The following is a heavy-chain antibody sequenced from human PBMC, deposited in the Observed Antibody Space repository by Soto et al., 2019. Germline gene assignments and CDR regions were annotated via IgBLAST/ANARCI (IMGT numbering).Heavy chain of an antibody. Sequence: DVQLLESGGGLVQPGGSLRLSCAASGFPFSSYAMTWVRQTPGQGLQWVSSISGSGGRTYYADSVKGRFTISTDNSKHTLYLQMNSLRADDTAIYYCAKVCVFPFLETPSPFDPCGQGSLVTVSS. CDR3: AKVCVFPFLETPSPFDP. D-gene: IGHD3-3*02. CDR1: GFPFSSYA. J-gene: IGHJ5*02. CDR2: ISGSGGRT. V-gene: IGHV3-23*01.